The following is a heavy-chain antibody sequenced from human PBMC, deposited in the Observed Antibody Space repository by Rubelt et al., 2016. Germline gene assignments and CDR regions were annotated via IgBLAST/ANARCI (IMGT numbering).Heavy chain of an antibody. V-gene: IGHV3-7*01. Sequence: VANIKQDGSEKYYVDSVKGRFTISRDNAKNSLYLQMNSLRAEDTAVYYCARDLGYGLYFDYWGQGTLVTVSS. D-gene: IGHD3-10*01. CDR2: IKQDGSEK. CDR3: ARDLGYGLYFDY. J-gene: IGHJ4*02.